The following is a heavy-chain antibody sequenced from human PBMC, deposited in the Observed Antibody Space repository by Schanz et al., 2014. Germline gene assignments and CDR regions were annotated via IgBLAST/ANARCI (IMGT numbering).Heavy chain of an antibody. CDR3: VKDLQRELLRDDHYYGMDV. CDR1: RFTFSSYA. V-gene: IGHV3-23*04. J-gene: IGHJ6*02. Sequence: EVQLVESGGGVVHPGGSLRLSCAASRFTFSSYAMSWVRQAPGKGLEWVSAISDSGDLTYYADSVKGRFTISRDNAKYTLYLQMNSLRAEDTAVYYCVKDLQRELLRDDHYYGMDVWGQGTTVTVSS. D-gene: IGHD1-26*01. CDR2: ISDSGDLT.